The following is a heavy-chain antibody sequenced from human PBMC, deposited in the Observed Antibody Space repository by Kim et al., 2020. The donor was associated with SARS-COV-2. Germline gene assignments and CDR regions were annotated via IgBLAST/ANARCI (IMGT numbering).Heavy chain of an antibody. J-gene: IGHJ6*02. V-gene: IGHV3-21*01. CDR2: ISSSSSYI. CDR1: GFTFSSYS. Sequence: GGSLRLSCAASGFTFSSYSMNWVRQAPGKGLEWVSSISSSSSYIYYADSVKGRFTISRDNAKNSLYLQMNSLRAEDTAAYYCARGLVPDYYYYYGMDVWGQGTTVTVSS. CDR3: ARGLVPDYYYYYGMDV. D-gene: IGHD3-9*01.